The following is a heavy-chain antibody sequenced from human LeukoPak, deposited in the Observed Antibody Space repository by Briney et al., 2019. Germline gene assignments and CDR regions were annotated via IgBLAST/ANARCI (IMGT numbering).Heavy chain of an antibody. CDR1: GYTFTSYD. V-gene: IGHV1-8*01. CDR3: ARVGTSYSSGWYGVFDY. CDR2: MNPNSGNT. Sequence: ASVKVPCKASGYTFTSYDINWVRQATGQGLEWMGWMNPNSGNTGYAQKFQGRVTMTRNTSISTAYMELSSLRSEDTAVYYCARVGTSYSSGWYGVFDYWGQGTLVTVSS. D-gene: IGHD6-19*01. J-gene: IGHJ4*02.